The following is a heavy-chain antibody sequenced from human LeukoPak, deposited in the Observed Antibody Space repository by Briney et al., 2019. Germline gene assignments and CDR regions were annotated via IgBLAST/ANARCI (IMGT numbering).Heavy chain of an antibody. CDR2: ISGSGGST. V-gene: IGHV3-23*01. D-gene: IGHD2-2*01. J-gene: IGHJ4*02. CDR3: AKDYPALGHCTSRACSFFDH. CDR1: GFTFSSYA. Sequence: PGGSLRVYCAASGFTFSSYAMSWVRQAPGKGLEWVSAISGSGGSTYYADSVKGRFTISRDDSQNTVYLQMNSLRAEDTAVYYCAKDYPALGHCTSRACSFFDHWGQGILVTVSS.